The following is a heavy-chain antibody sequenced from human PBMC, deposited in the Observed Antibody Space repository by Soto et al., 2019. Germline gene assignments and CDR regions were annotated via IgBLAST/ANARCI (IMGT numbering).Heavy chain of an antibody. CDR2: ISSSGSYI. V-gene: IGHV3-21*01. CDR3: ARGQYCSTTNCYTDYYYYGMYV. D-gene: IGHD2-2*02. J-gene: IGHJ6*02. Sequence: GFSLGLSCAASGFTFSSYAMNWVLQAPGTGLEWVSSISSSGSYIYYADSVKGRFTISRDNAKNSLSLQMHSLRAEETAVYNCARGQYCSTTNCYTDYYYYGMYVWGQGTTVTVSS. CDR1: GFTFSSYA.